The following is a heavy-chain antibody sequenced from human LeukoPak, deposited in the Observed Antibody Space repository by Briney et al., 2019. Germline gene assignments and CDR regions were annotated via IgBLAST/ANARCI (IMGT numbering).Heavy chain of an antibody. J-gene: IGHJ4*02. CDR3: AKDQRRGVSSFDS. CDR1: GFTFSSFG. V-gene: IGHV3-30*18. CDR2: ISYRGSNK. D-gene: IGHD3-10*01. Sequence: GGSLRLSCEASGFTFSSFGMNWVRQAPGKGLDWVAVISYRGSNKYYADAVKGRFTISRDNSKNTVYLQMDSLRAEDTAVYYCAKDQRRGVSSFDSWGQGALVTVSS.